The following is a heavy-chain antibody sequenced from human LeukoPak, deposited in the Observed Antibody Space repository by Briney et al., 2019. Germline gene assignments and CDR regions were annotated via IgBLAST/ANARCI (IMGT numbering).Heavy chain of an antibody. Sequence: GASVKVSCKASGYTFTSYGISWVRQAPGQGLEWMGGIIPIFGTANYAQKFQGRVAITTDESTSTAYMELSSLRSQDTAVYYCARGDPSKILEAFDIWGQGTMVTVSS. J-gene: IGHJ3*02. V-gene: IGHV1-69*05. CDR3: ARGDPSKILEAFDI. D-gene: IGHD4-11*01. CDR2: IIPIFGTA. CDR1: GYTFTSYG.